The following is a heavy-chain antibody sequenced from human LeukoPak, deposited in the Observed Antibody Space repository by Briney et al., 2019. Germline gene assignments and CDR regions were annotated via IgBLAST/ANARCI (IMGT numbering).Heavy chain of an antibody. V-gene: IGHV3-21*01. D-gene: IGHD3-10*01. J-gene: IGHJ6*03. CDR1: GFTFSSYS. CDR3: ARAPDYYGSGSAWYYYYMDV. Sequence: GGSLRLSCAASGFTFSSYSMNWVRQAPGKGLEWVSSISSSSSYIYYADSVKGRFTISRDNAKNSLYLQMNSLRAEDTAVYYCARAPDYYGSGSAWYYYYMDVWGKGTTVTVSS. CDR2: ISSSSSYI.